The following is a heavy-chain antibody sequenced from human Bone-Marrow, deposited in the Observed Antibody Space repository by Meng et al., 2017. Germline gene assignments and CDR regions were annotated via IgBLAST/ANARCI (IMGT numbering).Heavy chain of an antibody. Sequence: QVQLQQWGAGLLKPSETLSLTCAVYGGSFSGYYWSWIRQPPGKGLEWIGEINHSRSTNYNPSLKSRVTISVDTSKNQFSLKLSSVTAADTAVYYCARGGYCSGGSCNWGQGTLVTVSS. V-gene: IGHV4-34*01. CDR1: GGSFSGYY. D-gene: IGHD2-15*01. J-gene: IGHJ4*02. CDR3: ARGGYCSGGSCN. CDR2: INHSRST.